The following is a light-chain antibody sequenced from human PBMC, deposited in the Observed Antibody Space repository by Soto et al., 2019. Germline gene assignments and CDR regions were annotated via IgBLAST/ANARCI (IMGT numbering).Light chain of an antibody. CDR3: QQYNNWPPFS. V-gene: IGKV3-15*01. CDR1: QSISSN. J-gene: IGKJ3*01. CDR2: GAS. Sequence: EIVMTQSPATLSVSPGERATLSCRASQSISSNLAWYQQKNGQTPRLLIYGASTRAAGIPARFSGRGSGTDFTLTISSLQSEDGAVYYCQQYNNWPPFSFGPGTKVDIK.